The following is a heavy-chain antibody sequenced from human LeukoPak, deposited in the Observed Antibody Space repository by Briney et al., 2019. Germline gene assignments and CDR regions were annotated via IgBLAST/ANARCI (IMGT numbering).Heavy chain of an antibody. CDR3: ARDGDTLTGHSRVY. V-gene: IGHV4-38-2*02. Sequence: PSETLSLTCTVSGYSISSGYYWGWIRQPPGKGLEWIGSIYHSGSTYYNPSLKSRVTISVDTSKNQFSLKLSSVTAADTAVYYCARDGDTLTGHSRVYWGQGTLVTVAS. J-gene: IGHJ4*02. CDR2: IYHSGST. CDR1: GYSISSGYY. D-gene: IGHD3-9*01.